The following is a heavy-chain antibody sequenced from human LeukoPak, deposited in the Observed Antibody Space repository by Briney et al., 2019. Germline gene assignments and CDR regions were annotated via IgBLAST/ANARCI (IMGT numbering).Heavy chain of an antibody. Sequence: ASVKVSCKASGYTFTGSYMHWVRQAPGQGLEWMGWINPNSGGTNYAQKFQGRVTMTRDTSISTAYMELSRLRSDDTAVYYCARVRLYYDILTGYSKYYYGMDVWGQGTTVTVSS. CDR3: ARVRLYYDILTGYSKYYYGMDV. J-gene: IGHJ6*02. CDR2: INPNSGGT. V-gene: IGHV1-2*02. CDR1: GYTFTGSY. D-gene: IGHD3-9*01.